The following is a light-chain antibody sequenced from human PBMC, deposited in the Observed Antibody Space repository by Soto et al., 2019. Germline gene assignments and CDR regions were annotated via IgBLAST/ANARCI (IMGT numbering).Light chain of an antibody. V-gene: IGKV3-20*01. CDR1: QTLRRTY. Sequence: EIVLIESPRTLCLSPGERATLSCRASQTLRRTYIAWYQQKPGQAPRVLIYGASKRATGIPDRFSGSGSGTDFSLTISRLEPEDFAVYYCHQYDNAPQTYGQGTKVDIK. CDR2: GAS. J-gene: IGKJ2*01. CDR3: HQYDNAPQT.